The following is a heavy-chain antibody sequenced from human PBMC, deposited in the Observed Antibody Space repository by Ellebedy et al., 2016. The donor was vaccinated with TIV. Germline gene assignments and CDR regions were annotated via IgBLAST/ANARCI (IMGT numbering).Heavy chain of an antibody. CDR2: ISGSGGST. V-gene: IGHV3-23*01. D-gene: IGHD1-26*01. CDR1: GFTLSSYA. CDR3: AKDPWGVGPAFNI. Sequence: PGESLKISCAASGFTLSSYAMSWVRQAPGKGLEWVSAISGSGGSTYYADSVKGRFSISRDNSKNTLYLHMDSLRADDTAIYYCAKDPWGVGPAFNIWGPGTMVTVSS. J-gene: IGHJ3*02.